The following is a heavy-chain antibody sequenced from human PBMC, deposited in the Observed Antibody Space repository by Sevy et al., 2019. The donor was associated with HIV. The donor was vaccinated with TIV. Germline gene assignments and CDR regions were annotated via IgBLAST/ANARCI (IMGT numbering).Heavy chain of an antibody. J-gene: IGHJ6*04. CDR3: ARDCSSTSCLWGLDV. CDR2: IGGSGGST. D-gene: IGHD2-2*01. CDR1: GFIFSTYA. V-gene: IGHV3-23*01. Sequence: GGSLRLSCAGSGFIFSTYAMTWVRQAPGKGQEWVSSIGGSGGSTYYADSVKGRFTISRDNSNNMIDLEMNSLRAEDTAVYYCARDCSSTSCLWGLDVWGEGTTVTVSS.